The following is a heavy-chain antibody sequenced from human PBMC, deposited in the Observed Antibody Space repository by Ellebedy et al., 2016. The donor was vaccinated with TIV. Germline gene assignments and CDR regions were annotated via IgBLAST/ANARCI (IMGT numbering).Heavy chain of an antibody. J-gene: IGHJ3*02. Sequence: GESLKISXAASGFTFSSYGMHWVRQAPGKGLEWVAVISYDGSNKYYADSVKGRFTISRDNSKNTLYLQMNSLRAEDTAVYYCARPTYSSSWFDAFDIWGQGTMVTVSS. CDR1: GFTFSSYG. CDR2: ISYDGSNK. V-gene: IGHV3-30*03. CDR3: ARPTYSSSWFDAFDI. D-gene: IGHD6-13*01.